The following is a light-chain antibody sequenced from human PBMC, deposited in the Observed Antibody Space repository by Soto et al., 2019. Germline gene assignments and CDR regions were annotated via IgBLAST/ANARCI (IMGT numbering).Light chain of an antibody. CDR1: QNIGTW. CDR3: QQGYSFPRT. V-gene: IGKV1-12*01. Sequence: DIQMTQSPSSMSASVGDRVTITCRASQNIGTWLAWYQQKPGKVPNLLIFPSSRSQSGVPSRFSGSGSGPDFTLTIPNLQPEDFAIFYCQQGYSFPRTFGQGSPVEI. CDR2: PSS. J-gene: IGKJ1*01.